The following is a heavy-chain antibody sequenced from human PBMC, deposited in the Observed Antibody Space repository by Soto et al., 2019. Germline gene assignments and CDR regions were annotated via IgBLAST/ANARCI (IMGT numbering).Heavy chain of an antibody. J-gene: IGHJ6*02. CDR2: ISYDGSNK. CDR3: AKVAGGSGWWVGYYYYYGMDV. Sequence: GGSLRLSCAASGFTFSSYGMHWVRQAPGKGLEWVAVISYDGSNKYYADSVKGRFTISRDNSKNTLYLQMNSLRAEDTAVYYCAKVAGGSGWWVGYYYYYGMDVWGQGTTVTVSS. CDR1: GFTFSSYG. D-gene: IGHD6-19*01. V-gene: IGHV3-30*18.